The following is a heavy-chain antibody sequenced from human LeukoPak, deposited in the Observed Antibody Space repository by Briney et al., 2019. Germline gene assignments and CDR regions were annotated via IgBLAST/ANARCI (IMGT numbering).Heavy chain of an antibody. CDR3: ARDGRFPPEVLPRYFDY. CDR2: IYTSGST. CDR1: GGSISSGSYY. V-gene: IGHV4-61*02. Sequence: SQTLSLTCTVSGGSISSGSYYWSWIRQPAGKGLEWIGRIYTSGSTNYNPSLKSRVTISVETSKNQFSLKLSSVTAADTAVYYCARDGRFPPEVLPRYFDYWGQGTLVTVSS. D-gene: IGHD1-26*01. J-gene: IGHJ4*02.